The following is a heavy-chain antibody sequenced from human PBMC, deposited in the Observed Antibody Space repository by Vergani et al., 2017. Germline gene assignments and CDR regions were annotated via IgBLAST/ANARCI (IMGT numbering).Heavy chain of an antibody. J-gene: IGHJ4*02. CDR1: GFTFSSYA. CDR2: ISGSGGST. V-gene: IGHV3-23*01. CDR3: AKGRVGATDPMFDY. D-gene: IGHD1-26*01. Sequence: EVQLLESGGGLVQPGGSLRLSCAASGFTFSSYAMSWVRQAPGKGLGWVSAISGSGGSTYYADSVKGRFTISRENSKNTLYLQMNSLRAEDTAVYYCAKGRVGATDPMFDYWGQGTLVTVSS.